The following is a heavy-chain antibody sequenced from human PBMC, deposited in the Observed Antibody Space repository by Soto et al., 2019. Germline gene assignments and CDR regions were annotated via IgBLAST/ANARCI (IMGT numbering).Heavy chain of an antibody. CDR3: ARREYSHGDVYYNY. J-gene: IGHJ4*02. Sequence: ASVKVSCKASGYTFTGYYMHWVRQAPGQGLEWMGWINPNSGGTNYAQKFQGRVTMTRDTSISTAYMELSRLRSSDTPVSSCARREYSHGDVYYNYWEQGNLVAAS. V-gene: IGHV1-2*02. CDR1: GYTFTGYY. D-gene: IGHD5-18*01. CDR2: INPNSGGT.